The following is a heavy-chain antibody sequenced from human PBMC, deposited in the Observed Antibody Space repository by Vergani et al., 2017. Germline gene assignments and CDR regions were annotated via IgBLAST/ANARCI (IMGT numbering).Heavy chain of an antibody. V-gene: IGHV4-30-2*01. CDR2: IFPSGNS. J-gene: IGHJ4*02. Sequence: QLQLQESGSGLVKPSQTLSLTCAVSGDSITNGGFSWNWIRQPPGKGPEWIGYIFPSGNSDYNPSLKNRVSISLDKSKNQFSLWVNSVTAADTAMYYCARMGGYDEGDAFRIGYFDSWGQGTLVTVSS. CDR3: ARMGGYDEGDAFRIGYFDS. D-gene: IGHD3-22*01. CDR1: GDSITNGGFS.